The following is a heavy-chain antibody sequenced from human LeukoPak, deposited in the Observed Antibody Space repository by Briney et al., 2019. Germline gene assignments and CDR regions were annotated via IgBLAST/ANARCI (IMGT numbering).Heavy chain of an antibody. Sequence: PGGSLRLSCAASGFTFDDYGMSWVRQAPGKGLEWVSGINWNGGSTGYADSVKGRFTISRDNSKNTLYLQMNSLRAEDTAVYYCARSTYGDYDSWGQGTLVTVSS. CDR1: GFTFDDYG. CDR3: ARSTYGDYDS. J-gene: IGHJ4*02. D-gene: IGHD4-17*01. V-gene: IGHV3-20*04. CDR2: INWNGGST.